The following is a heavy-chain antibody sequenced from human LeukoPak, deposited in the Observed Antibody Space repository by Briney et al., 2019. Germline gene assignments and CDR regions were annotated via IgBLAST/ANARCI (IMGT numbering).Heavy chain of an antibody. Sequence: ASVKVSCKASGCTFTGYYIHWVRQAPGQGLEWMGWIYSNNGGTDYAQKFQGRVTMTMDTSISTAYMEVSRVRSDDTAVYYCARGFRTGDMTTFAHWGQGTLVTVSS. V-gene: IGHV1-2*02. CDR2: IYSNNGGT. J-gene: IGHJ4*02. CDR3: ARGFRTGDMTTFAH. D-gene: IGHD2-15*01. CDR1: GCTFTGYY.